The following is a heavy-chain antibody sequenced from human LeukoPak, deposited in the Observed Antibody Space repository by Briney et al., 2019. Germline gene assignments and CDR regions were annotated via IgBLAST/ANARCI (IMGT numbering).Heavy chain of an antibody. D-gene: IGHD3-16*01. Sequence: GGSLRLSWPASGFTLSGYSITWVRQAPGKGLEGFSYISRTSSAIYYADSVKGRFTISRDNAKSSLYLQMNSLRAEDTAVYYCARVIGSYGDSAYWGQGTLVTVS. V-gene: IGHV3-48*04. CDR3: ARVIGSYGDSAY. CDR1: GFTLSGYS. J-gene: IGHJ4*02. CDR2: ISRTSSAI.